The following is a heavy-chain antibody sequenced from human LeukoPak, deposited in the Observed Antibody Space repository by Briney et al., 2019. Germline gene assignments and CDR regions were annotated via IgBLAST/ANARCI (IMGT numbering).Heavy chain of an antibody. D-gene: IGHD4-11*01. Sequence: GRPLRLSCAASGFIFSNYGMHWVRQAPGKGLEWVAVISKDGGTTYYADSVKGRFTIPRDSSKNTLYLQMNSLRAEDTALYYCAKEGDDSVLSFDYWGQGTPVTVSS. V-gene: IGHV3-30*18. CDR3: AKEGDDSVLSFDY. J-gene: IGHJ4*02. CDR1: GFIFSNYG. CDR2: ISKDGGTT.